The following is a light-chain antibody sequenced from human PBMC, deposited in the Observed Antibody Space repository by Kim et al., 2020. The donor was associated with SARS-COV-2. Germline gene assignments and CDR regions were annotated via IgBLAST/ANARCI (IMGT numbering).Light chain of an antibody. Sequence: VEDRVTITYGASMGISNYLAWYQQKTGKVPEVLIYDASTMQSGVPTRFSGSGSGTDFTLTINSLQAVDIATYYCQQFKIAPLTFVGGTKVESK. V-gene: IGKV1-27*01. CDR2: DAS. J-gene: IGKJ4*01. CDR3: QQFKIAPLT. CDR1: MGISNY.